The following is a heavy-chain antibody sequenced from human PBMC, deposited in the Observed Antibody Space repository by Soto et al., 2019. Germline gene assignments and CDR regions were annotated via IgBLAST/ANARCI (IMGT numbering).Heavy chain of an antibody. J-gene: IGHJ6*02. CDR2: IYYSGST. D-gene: IGHD4-17*01. CDR3: ASHDYAHYGIDV. Sequence: SETLSLTCTVSGGSISSYYWSWIRQPPGKGLEWIGYIYYSGSTYYNPSLKSRVTISVDTSKNQFSLKLSSVTAADTAVYYCASHDYAHYGIDVWGQGTTVTVSS. CDR1: GGSISSYY. V-gene: IGHV4-59*08.